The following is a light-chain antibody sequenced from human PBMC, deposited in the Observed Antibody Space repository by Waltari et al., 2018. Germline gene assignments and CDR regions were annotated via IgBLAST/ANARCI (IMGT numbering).Light chain of an antibody. CDR1: QSLINW. Sequence: DIQMTQSPSTLSASVGARVTITCRASQSLINWVAWFQQKPGKAPKLLTYKASNLESGVPSRFSGSGSGTEFTLTISSLQPDDFATYYCQQYMTNSWTFGQGTRVEVK. J-gene: IGKJ1*01. CDR3: QQYMTNSWT. CDR2: KAS. V-gene: IGKV1-5*03.